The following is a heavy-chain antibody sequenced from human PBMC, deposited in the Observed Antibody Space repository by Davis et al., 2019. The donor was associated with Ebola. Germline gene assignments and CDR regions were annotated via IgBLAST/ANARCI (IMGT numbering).Heavy chain of an antibody. D-gene: IGHD7-27*01. CDR2: IHYSGST. CDR1: GGSISSSSYY. V-gene: IGHV4-39*07. Sequence: MPSETLSLTCTVSGGSISSSSYYWGWIRQPPGKGLEWIGSIHYSGSTYYKPTLKSRVTISVDTSKNQFSLKLSSVTAADTAVYFCAREGRGGATGDPVGMDVWGQGTTVTVSS. CDR3: AREGRGGATGDPVGMDV. J-gene: IGHJ6*02.